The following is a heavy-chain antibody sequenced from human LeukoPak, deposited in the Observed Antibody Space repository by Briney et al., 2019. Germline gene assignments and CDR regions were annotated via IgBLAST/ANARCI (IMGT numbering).Heavy chain of an antibody. CDR2: ISGSGGST. D-gene: IGHD3-22*01. J-gene: IGHJ4*02. V-gene: IGHV3-23*01. CDR1: GFTFSSYA. Sequence: GGPLRLSCAASGFTFSSYAMSWVRQAPGKGLEWVSAISGSGGSTYYADSVKGRFTISRDNSKNTLYLQMNSLGAEDTAVYYCAKSGSHYYDSSGYYRYGDYWGQGTLVTVSS. CDR3: AKSGSHYYDSSGYYRYGDY.